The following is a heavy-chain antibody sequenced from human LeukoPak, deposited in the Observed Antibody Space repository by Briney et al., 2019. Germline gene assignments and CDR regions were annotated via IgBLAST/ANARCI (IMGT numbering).Heavy chain of an antibody. V-gene: IGHV5-51*01. CDR1: GHKFSNFW. Sequence: GESLKISCQASGHKFSNFWIGWVRQMPGKGLEWMGIIYSGDSETRYSPSFQGQVTISTDKSISTAYLQWSSLKASDTAMYYCASLVSNSADYWGQGTLVTVSS. CDR3: ASLVSNSADY. J-gene: IGHJ4*02. CDR2: IYSGDSET. D-gene: IGHD4-11*01.